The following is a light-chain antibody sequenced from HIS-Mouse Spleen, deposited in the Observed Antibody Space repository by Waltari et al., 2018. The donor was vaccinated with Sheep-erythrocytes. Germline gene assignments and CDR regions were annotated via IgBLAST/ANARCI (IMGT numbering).Light chain of an antibody. CDR2: EGS. CDR3: CSYAGSSTWV. V-gene: IGLV2-23*01. J-gene: IGLJ3*02. CDR1: RSDVGSYNL. Sequence: QSALTQPASASGSPGQSITIPCTGTRSDVGSYNLVSWYQQHPGKAPKLMIYEGSKRPSGVSNRFSGSKSGNTASLTISGLQAEDEADYYCCSYAGSSTWVFGGGTKLTVL.